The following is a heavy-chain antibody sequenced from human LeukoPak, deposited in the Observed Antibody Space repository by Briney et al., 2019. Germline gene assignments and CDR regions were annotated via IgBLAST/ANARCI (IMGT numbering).Heavy chain of an antibody. CDR3: ARIGYSSSSLDY. CDR1: GFTFSNYW. Sequence: GGSLRLSCAASGFTFSNYWMTWVRQAPGEGLEWVANINQDGSTKYYVDSVKGRFTISRDNAKNSVYLQVNSLTAEDTALYYCARIGYSSSSLDYWGQGILVIVSS. V-gene: IGHV3-7*01. CDR2: INQDGSTK. D-gene: IGHD6-6*01. J-gene: IGHJ4*02.